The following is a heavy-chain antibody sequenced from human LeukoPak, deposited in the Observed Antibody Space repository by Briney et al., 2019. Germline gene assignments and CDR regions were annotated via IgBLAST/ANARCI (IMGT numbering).Heavy chain of an antibody. J-gene: IGHJ4*02. Sequence: GGSLRLSCAASGFTFDDFAMHWVRQAPGKGLGWVSGITWNGGTIDYADSVKGRFTISRDNAKNSLYLQMNSLRAEDTALYYCATRYASGPIADYWGQGTLVTVSS. V-gene: IGHV3-9*01. CDR2: ITWNGGTI. CDR1: GFTFDDFA. D-gene: IGHD3-10*01. CDR3: ATRYASGPIADY.